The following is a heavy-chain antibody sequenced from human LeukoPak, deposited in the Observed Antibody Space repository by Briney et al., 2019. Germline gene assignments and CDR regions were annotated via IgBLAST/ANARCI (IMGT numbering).Heavy chain of an antibody. J-gene: IGHJ6*02. CDR2: IYSGSST. V-gene: IGHV3-66*01. CDR1: GFTVSSNY. CDR3: ARDDVLDYGDYNYYYGMDV. Sequence: GGSLRLSCAASGFTVSSNYMSWVRQAPGKGLEWVSVIYSGSSTYYADSVKGRFTISRDNSKNTLYLQMNSLRAEDTAVYYCARDDVLDYGDYNYYYGMDVWGQGTTVTVSS. D-gene: IGHD4-17*01.